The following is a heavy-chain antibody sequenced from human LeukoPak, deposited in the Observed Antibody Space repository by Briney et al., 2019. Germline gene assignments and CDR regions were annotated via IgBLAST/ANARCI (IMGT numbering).Heavy chain of an antibody. J-gene: IGHJ4*02. CDR2: VSESGEIT. CDR3: AKDTAQGYTYGTIEQDY. D-gene: IGHD5-18*01. Sequence: GGSLSLSCAASGFPFSSYAMSWVRQAPGKGLEWVSVVSESGEITHYADSVKGRFTISRDNSKNTVYLQMNSLRAEDSAVYYCAKDTAQGYTYGTIEQDYWGQGTRVTVSS. CDR1: GFPFSSYA. V-gene: IGHV3-23*01.